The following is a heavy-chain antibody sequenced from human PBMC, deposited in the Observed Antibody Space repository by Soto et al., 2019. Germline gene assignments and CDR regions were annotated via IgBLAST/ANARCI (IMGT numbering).Heavy chain of an antibody. D-gene: IGHD3-16*01. CDR1: GCSISSGCYY. J-gene: IGHJ4*02. Sequence: SETLSLTCTVSGCSISSGCYYWSWIRQHPEKGLEWIGYIYSSGTTYYNPSLKSRLTISVDTSKNQFSLKLSSVTAADTAVYYCATYLMGDFDYWGQGTLVTVSS. CDR2: IYSSGTT. CDR3: ATYLMGDFDY. V-gene: IGHV4-31*03.